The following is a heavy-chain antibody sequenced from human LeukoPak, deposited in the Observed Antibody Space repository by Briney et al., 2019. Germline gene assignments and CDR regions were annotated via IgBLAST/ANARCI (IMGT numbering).Heavy chain of an antibody. Sequence: GGSLRLSCAASGFTFSSYAMHWVRQAPGKGLEWVAVISYDGSNKYYADSVKGRFTISRDNSKNTLYLQMNSLRAGDTAVYYCARDTNGSGELDYWGQGTLVTVSS. CDR3: ARDTNGSGELDY. V-gene: IGHV3-30-3*01. D-gene: IGHD2-8*01. CDR2: ISYDGSNK. CDR1: GFTFSSYA. J-gene: IGHJ4*02.